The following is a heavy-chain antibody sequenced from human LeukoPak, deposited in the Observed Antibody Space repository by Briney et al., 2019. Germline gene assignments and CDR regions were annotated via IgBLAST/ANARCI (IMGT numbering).Heavy chain of an antibody. Sequence: GGSLRLSCAASGFTFSSYAMSWVRQAPGKGLEWVSAISGSGDSTYYGDSVKGRFTISRDNSKNTLYLQMNSLRAEDTAVYYCARGTELGIADYWGQGTLVTVSS. J-gene: IGHJ4*02. D-gene: IGHD7-27*01. CDR3: ARGTELGIADY. CDR1: GFTFSSYA. V-gene: IGHV3-23*01. CDR2: ISGSGDST.